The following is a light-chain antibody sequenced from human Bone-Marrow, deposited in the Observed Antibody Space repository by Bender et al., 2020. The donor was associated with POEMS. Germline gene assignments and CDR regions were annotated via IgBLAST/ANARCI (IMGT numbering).Light chain of an antibody. CDR1: SSDIGNYNL. V-gene: IGLV2-23*01. CDR2: EAT. Sequence: QSALTQPASVSASPGQSVTISCTGSSSDIGNYNLVAWFQQHPGKAPKLITYEATKRPSGVSSRFSGSRSGNTASLTISGLQAGDEADYYCCSFAGGPWFFGGGTRLTVL. CDR3: CSFAGGPWF. J-gene: IGLJ2*01.